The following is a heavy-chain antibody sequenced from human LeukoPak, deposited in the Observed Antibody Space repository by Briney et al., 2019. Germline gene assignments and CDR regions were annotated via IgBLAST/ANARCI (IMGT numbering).Heavy chain of an antibody. V-gene: IGHV3-30*04. CDR1: GFTSSSYA. J-gene: IGHJ4*02. Sequence: PGGSLGLSCAASGFTSSSYAMHWVRQAPGKGLEWVAVISYDGSNKYYADSVKGRFTISRDNSKNTLYLQMNSLRAEDTAVYYCACRSVTTHKTPFDYWGQGTLVTVSS. CDR2: ISYDGSNK. CDR3: ACRSVTTHKTPFDY. D-gene: IGHD4-17*01.